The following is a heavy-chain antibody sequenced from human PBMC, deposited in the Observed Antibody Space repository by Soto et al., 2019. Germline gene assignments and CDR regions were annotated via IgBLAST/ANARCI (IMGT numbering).Heavy chain of an antibody. V-gene: IGHV2-26*01. CDR2: IDSSGEK. Sequence: QVTLKESGPVLVKPTETLTLRCTVSGLSITDSEMGVSWIRQPPGQPLEWLAHIDSSGEKSYRTFLKSRLAISKDTSKSQRVRTRTNMDPAETATYYCARRHLAVAVSPWFDPWGQGIPVTVSS. J-gene: IGHJ5*02. CDR3: ARRHLAVAVSPWFDP. CDR1: GLSITDSEMG. D-gene: IGHD6-19*01.